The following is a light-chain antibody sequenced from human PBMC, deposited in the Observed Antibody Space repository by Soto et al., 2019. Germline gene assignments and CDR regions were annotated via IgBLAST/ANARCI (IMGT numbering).Light chain of an antibody. CDR2: EGN. Sequence: QSALTQPASVSASPGQSITISCTGTSSDVGGYDLVSWYQQRPGKAPKLMIYEGNKRPSGVSNRFSGSKSGNTASLTISGLQAEDDADYYCCSYASSNTLVFGGGTKVTVL. J-gene: IGLJ2*01. V-gene: IGLV2-14*02. CDR3: CSYASSNTLV. CDR1: SSDVGGYDL.